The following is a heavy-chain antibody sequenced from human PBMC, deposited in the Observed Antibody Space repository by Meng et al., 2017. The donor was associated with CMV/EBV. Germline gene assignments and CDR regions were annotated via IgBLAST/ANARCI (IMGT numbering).Heavy chain of an antibody. CDR1: GGSISSYY. J-gene: IGHJ3*02. V-gene: IGHV4-59*01. CDR3: ARVLAAAGNDAFDI. Sequence: SETLSLTCTVSGGSISSYYWSWIRQPPGKGLEWIGYIYYSGSTNYNPSLKSRVTISVDTSKNQSSLKLSSVTAADTAVYYCARVLAAAGNDAFDIWGQGTMVTVSS. CDR2: IYYSGST. D-gene: IGHD6-13*01.